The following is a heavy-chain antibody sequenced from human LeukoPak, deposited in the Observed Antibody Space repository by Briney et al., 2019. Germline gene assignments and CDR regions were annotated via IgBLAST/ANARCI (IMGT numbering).Heavy chain of an antibody. D-gene: IGHD3-10*01. CDR1: GGSIRDYY. CDR3: ARLRFGELSWFDP. J-gene: IGHJ5*02. V-gene: IGHV4-59*01. Sequence: KPSETLSLTCTVSGGSIRDYYWNWIRQPPGKGLEGIGYNQYSGSTNYNPSLKSRVTISVDTSKSQFSLRLSSVTAADTAVYYCARLRFGELSWFDPWGQGTLVTVSS. CDR2: NQYSGST.